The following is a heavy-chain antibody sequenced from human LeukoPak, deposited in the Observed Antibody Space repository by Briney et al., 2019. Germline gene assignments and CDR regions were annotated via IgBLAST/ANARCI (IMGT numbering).Heavy chain of an antibody. D-gene: IGHD2-15*01. CDR1: GFTVSSNY. V-gene: IGHV3-66*01. Sequence: GGSLRLSCAASGFTVSSNYMSWVRQAPGKGLEWVSVIYSGGSTYYADSVKGRFTISRDNSKNTLYLQMNSLRVEDTAVYYCATGADYGSYAEYFHYGMDVWGQGTTVTVS. CDR3: ATGADYGSYAEYFHYGMDV. J-gene: IGHJ6*02. CDR2: IYSGGST.